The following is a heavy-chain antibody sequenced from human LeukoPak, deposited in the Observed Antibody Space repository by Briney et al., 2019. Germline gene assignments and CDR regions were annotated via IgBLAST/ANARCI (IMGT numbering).Heavy chain of an antibody. CDR1: GYTFANYY. V-gene: IGHV1-46*01. D-gene: IGHD2-2*01. Sequence: GASVKVSCKASGYTFANYYIHWVRQAPEEGLEWMGIINPNGAGASYAQKFQGRVTLTRDTSTSTVYMDLSSLRSEDTAVYYCARRGYCISSSCSLDYWGQGTLVNVSS. J-gene: IGHJ4*02. CDR2: INPNGAGA. CDR3: ARRGYCISSSCSLDY.